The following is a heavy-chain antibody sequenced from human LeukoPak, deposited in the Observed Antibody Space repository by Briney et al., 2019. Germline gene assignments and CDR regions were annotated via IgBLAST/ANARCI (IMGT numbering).Heavy chain of an antibody. J-gene: IGHJ6*03. V-gene: IGHV4-39*01. CDR3: AGDCSSHMDV. CDR1: GGSISSSSYY. Sequence: SETLSLTCTVSGGSISSSSYYWGWIRQPPRKGLEWIGSIYYSGSTYYNPSLKSRVTISVDTSKNQFSLKLSSVTAADTAVYYCAGDCSSHMDVWGKGTTVTVSS. D-gene: IGHD2-15*01. CDR2: IYYSGST.